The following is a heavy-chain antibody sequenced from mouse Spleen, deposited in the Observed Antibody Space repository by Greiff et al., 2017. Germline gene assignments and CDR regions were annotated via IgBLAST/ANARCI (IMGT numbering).Heavy chain of an antibody. Sequence: EVKLVESGGGLVKPGGSLKLSCAASGFTFSDYYMYWVRQTPEKRLEWVATISDGGSYTYYPDSVKGRFTISRDNAKNNLYLQMSSLKSEDTAMYYCARERDYGYGGAWFAYWGQGTLVTVSA. CDR2: ISDGGSYT. CDR3: ARERDYGYGGAWFAY. V-gene: IGHV5-4*02. D-gene: IGHD2-2*01. CDR1: GFTFSDYY. J-gene: IGHJ3*01.